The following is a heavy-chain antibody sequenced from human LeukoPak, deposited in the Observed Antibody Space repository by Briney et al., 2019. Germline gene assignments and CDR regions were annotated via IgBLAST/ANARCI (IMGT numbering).Heavy chain of an antibody. CDR3: AKDRATVTPTVFDY. J-gene: IGHJ4*02. D-gene: IGHD4-17*01. Sequence: GGSLRLSCAASGFSFSSYAINWVRQAPGKGLEWVSAISGSGGSTYYADSAKGRFTISRDFSKNTLYLQMNNLRAEDTAVYYCAKDRATVTPTVFDYWGQGTLVTVSS. CDR2: ISGSGGST. V-gene: IGHV3-23*01. CDR1: GFSFSSYA.